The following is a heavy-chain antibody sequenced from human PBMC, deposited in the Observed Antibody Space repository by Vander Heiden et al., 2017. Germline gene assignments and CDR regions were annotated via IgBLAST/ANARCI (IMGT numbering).Heavy chain of an antibody. V-gene: IGHV3-21*01. CDR3: ARDRGDSSGWCLLDY. CDR2: ISSSSHYI. Sequence: EVQLVESGGGPVKPGGSLRLSCAASGFTFSSYSMNWVRQAPGKGLEWVSSISSSSHYIYYADSVKGRFTISRDNAKKSLYLQMNSLRAEDTAFYYCARDRGDSSGWCLLDYWGQGTLVTVSS. CDR1: GFTFSSYS. J-gene: IGHJ4*02. D-gene: IGHD6-19*01.